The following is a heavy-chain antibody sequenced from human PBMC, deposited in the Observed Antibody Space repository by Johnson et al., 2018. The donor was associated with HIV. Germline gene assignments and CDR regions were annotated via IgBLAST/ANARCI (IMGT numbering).Heavy chain of an antibody. CDR3: AKAMIAAKGAFDI. CDR1: GFTFSTYS. D-gene: IGHD3-22*01. CDR2: ISYDGSNK. J-gene: IGHJ3*02. Sequence: QVQLVESGGGVVQPGRSLRLSCAASGFTFSTYSMHWVRQAPGKGLEWVAVISYDGSNKYYADSVKGRFTISRDNSKNTLYLQMNSLRAEDTAVYYCAKAMIAAKGAFDIWGQGTMVTVSS. V-gene: IGHV3-30-3*02.